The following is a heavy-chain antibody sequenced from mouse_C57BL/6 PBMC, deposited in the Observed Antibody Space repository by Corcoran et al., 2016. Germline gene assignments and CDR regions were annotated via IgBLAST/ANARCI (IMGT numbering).Heavy chain of an antibody. D-gene: IGHD1-1*01. J-gene: IGHJ3*01. CDR1: GYTFTTYG. V-gene: IGHV9-3*01. Sequence: QIQLVQSGPELKKPGETVKISCKASGYTFTTYGMSWVKQAPGKGLKWMGWINTYSGVPTYADDFKGRFAFSLETYASTAYLQINNLKNEDTATYFCARVRVYYGSSPPWFAYWGQGTLVTVSA. CDR3: ARVRVYYGSSPPWFAY. CDR2: INTYSGVP.